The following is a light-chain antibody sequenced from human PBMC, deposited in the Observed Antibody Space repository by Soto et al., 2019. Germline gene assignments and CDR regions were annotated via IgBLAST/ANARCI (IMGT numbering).Light chain of an antibody. Sequence: DIQMTQSPSSLSASVGDRVTITCRASQSISSFLNWYQQKPGKAPKLLIYAASSLQSGVPSRFSGSGSETDFTLTISSLQPEDFATYSCQQSYSTPRTFGQGTKVDIK. CDR2: AAS. CDR3: QQSYSTPRT. V-gene: IGKV1-39*01. J-gene: IGKJ1*01. CDR1: QSISSF.